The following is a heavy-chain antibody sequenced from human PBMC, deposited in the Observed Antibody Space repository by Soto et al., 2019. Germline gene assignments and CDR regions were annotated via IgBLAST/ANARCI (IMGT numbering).Heavy chain of an antibody. CDR1: GGTFSSYA. V-gene: IGHV1-69*13. CDR3: ARGVAARPSNWFDP. J-gene: IGHJ5*02. D-gene: IGHD6-6*01. Sequence: ASVKVSCKASGGTFSSYAISWVRQAPGQGLEWMGGIIPIFGTANYAQKFQGRVTITADESTSTAYMELSSLRSEDTAVYYCARGVAARPSNWFDPWGKGTLVTVSS. CDR2: IIPIFGTA.